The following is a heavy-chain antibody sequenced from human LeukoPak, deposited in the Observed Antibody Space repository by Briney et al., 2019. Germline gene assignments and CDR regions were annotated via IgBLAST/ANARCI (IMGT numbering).Heavy chain of an antibody. J-gene: IGHJ6*02. Sequence: KTSETLSLTCTVSGGSISSSSYYWGWIRQPPGKGLEWIGSIYYSGSTYYNPSLKSRVTISVDTSKNQFSLELSSVTAADTAVYYCAREHIAAAGAGDYYGMDVWGQGTTVTVSS. V-gene: IGHV4-39*01. CDR3: AREHIAAAGAGDYYGMDV. D-gene: IGHD6-13*01. CDR2: IYYSGST. CDR1: GGSISSSSYY.